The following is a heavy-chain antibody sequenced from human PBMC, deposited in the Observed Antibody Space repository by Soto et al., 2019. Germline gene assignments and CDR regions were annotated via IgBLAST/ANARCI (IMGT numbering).Heavy chain of an antibody. J-gene: IGHJ4*02. V-gene: IGHV3-23*01. CDR2: SSGSGGRT. CDR3: GKGLSSASSFDY. CDR1: PFTFSHHD. Sequence: PRGSLRLSCAASPFTFSHHDMSWVRQAPWKGLEWVSASSGSGGRTHYAGSVKGRFTIFRDNSKNMLSLQMNSLRAEEPAVSHCGKGLSSASSFDYWGQVTTAPVYS. D-gene: IGHD3-22*01.